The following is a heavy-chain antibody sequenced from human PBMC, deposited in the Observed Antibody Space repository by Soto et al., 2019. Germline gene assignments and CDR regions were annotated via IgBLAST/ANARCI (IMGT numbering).Heavy chain of an antibody. CDR1: GYTFTSYG. J-gene: IGHJ6*02. CDR3: AREGYYDSSGYQYGMDV. D-gene: IGHD3-22*01. CDR2: ISAYNGNT. Sequence: QVQLVQSGAEVKKPGASVKVSCKASGYTFTSYGISWVRQAPGQGLEWMGWISAYNGNTNYAQKLQGRVTMTTDTSTSTAYMELRSQRSDDTAVYYCAREGYYDSSGYQYGMDVWGQGTTVTVSS. V-gene: IGHV1-18*01.